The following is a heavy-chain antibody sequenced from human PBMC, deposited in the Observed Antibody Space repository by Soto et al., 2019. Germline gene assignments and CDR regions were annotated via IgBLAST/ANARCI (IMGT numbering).Heavy chain of an antibody. V-gene: IGHV3-33*01. Sequence: LRLSCAASGFTFSSYGMHWVRQAPGKGLEWVAVIWYDGSNKYYADSVKGRFTISRDNSKNTLYLQMNSLRAEDTAVYYCARVISTTVTTDYYYYYGMDVWGQGTTVTV. CDR1: GFTFSSYG. CDR3: ARVISTTVTTDYYYYYGMDV. J-gene: IGHJ6*02. D-gene: IGHD4-17*01. CDR2: IWYDGSNK.